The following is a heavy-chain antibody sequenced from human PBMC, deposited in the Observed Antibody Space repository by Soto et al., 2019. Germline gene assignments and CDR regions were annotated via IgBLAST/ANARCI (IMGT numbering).Heavy chain of an antibody. V-gene: IGHV4-30-4*01. CDR1: GDSTNSVDHY. D-gene: IGHD1-26*01. CDR2: IYHSGST. Sequence: PSETLSLTCTVSGDSTNSVDHYWSWIRQPPGKGLEWMGYIYHSGSTHYNPSLNSRLTISIDTSTNRFSLNLTSVTAADTAVYFCARLRWETENNWFDPWGQGALVTVSS. CDR3: ARLRWETENNWFDP. J-gene: IGHJ5*02.